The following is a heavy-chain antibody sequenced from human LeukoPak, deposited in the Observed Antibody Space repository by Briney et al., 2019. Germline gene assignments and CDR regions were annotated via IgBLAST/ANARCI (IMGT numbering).Heavy chain of an antibody. V-gene: IGHV4-39*01. J-gene: IGHJ5*02. CDR2: IDYSGST. Sequence: PSETLSLTCTVSGGSISSNNYYWGWIRQPPGKGLEWFGSIDYSGSTNYNPSLKSRVTISVDTSKHQFSLKVTSVTAADTAVYYCAKIGGYMVRGVENWFDPWGQGTLVTVSS. CDR1: GGSISSNNYY. CDR3: AKIGGYMVRGVENWFDP. D-gene: IGHD3-10*01.